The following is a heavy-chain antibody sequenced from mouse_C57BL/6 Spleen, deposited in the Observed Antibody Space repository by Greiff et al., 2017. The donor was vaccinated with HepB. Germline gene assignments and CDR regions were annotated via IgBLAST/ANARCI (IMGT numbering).Heavy chain of an antibody. J-gene: IGHJ4*01. V-gene: IGHV1-15*01. CDR3: TRRGSSGYLYAMDY. CDR2: IDPETGGT. Sequence: VQLQESGAELVRPGASVTLSCKASGYTFTDYEMHWVKQTPVHGLEWIGAIDPETGGTAYNQKFKGKAILTADKSSSTADMELRSLTSEDSAVDYCTRRGSSGYLYAMDYWGQGTSVTVAS. CDR1: GYTFTDYE. D-gene: IGHD3-2*02.